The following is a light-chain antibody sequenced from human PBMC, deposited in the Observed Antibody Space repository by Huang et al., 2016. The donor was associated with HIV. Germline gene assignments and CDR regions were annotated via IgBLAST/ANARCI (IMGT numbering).Light chain of an antibody. CDR2: GAS. CDR3: QHYNNWPPAPT. Sequence: EVVMTQSPATLSVSPGERATLSCRASQSISTNLAWYQQIPGQAPRLLIFGASASAADIPARFSGSGSETEFTLTISSLQSEDFAVYFCQHYNNWPPAPTFGGGTKVEIK. V-gene: IGKV3-15*01. CDR1: QSISTN. J-gene: IGKJ4*01.